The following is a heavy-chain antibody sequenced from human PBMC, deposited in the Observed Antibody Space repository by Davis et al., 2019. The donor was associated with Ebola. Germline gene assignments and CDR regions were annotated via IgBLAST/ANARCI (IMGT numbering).Heavy chain of an antibody. CDR1: GFTFDGYA. CDR2: ISWNSGSI. CDR3: AKGLGGRRGTSWNFDY. Sequence: SLKISCAASGFTFDGYAMHLVRPAPGKGLEWVSGISWNSGSIGYADSVKGRFTISRDNAKNSLYLQMNSLRAEDTALYYCAKGLGGRRGTSWNFDYWGQGTLVIVSS. V-gene: IGHV3-9*01. D-gene: IGHD2-2*01. J-gene: IGHJ4*02.